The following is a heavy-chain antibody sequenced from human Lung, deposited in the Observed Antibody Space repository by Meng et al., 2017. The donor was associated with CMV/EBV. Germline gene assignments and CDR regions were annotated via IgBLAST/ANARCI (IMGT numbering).Heavy chain of an antibody. CDR1: GFTFSSYS. CDR2: ISSSSSYI. Sequence: GGSLRLXXAASGFTFSSYSMNWVRQAPGKGLEWVSSISSSSSYIYYADSVKGRFTISRDNAKNSLYLQMNSLRAEDTAVYYCARGSSSSWYEGSYYFDYWGQGTXVTVSS. D-gene: IGHD6-13*01. CDR3: ARGSSSSWYEGSYYFDY. V-gene: IGHV3-21*01. J-gene: IGHJ4*02.